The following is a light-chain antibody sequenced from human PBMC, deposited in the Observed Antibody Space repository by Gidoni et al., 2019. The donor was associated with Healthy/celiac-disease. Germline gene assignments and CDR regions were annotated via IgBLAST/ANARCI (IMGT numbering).Light chain of an antibody. V-gene: IGKV1-39*01. CDR3: LQSYSTPWT. Sequence: DIQMSQSPSSLSASVGDRVTITCRASQSISSYLNWYQQKPGKAPKLLIYAASSLQSGVPSRFRCSGSRTYFNHNISSLRPEDFATYYSLQSYSTPWTFGQGTKVEIK. CDR2: AAS. J-gene: IGKJ1*01. CDR1: QSISSY.